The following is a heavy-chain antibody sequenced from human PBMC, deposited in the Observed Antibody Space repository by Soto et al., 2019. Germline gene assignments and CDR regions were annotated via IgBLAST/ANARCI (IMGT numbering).Heavy chain of an antibody. CDR2: ISSSSSYT. CDR3: ARPRGRFKGPFDY. Sequence: QVQLVESGGGLVKPGGSLRLSCAASGFTFSDYYMSWIRQAPGKGLEWVSYISSSSSYTNYADSVKGRYTISRDNAKNSLYLQRNSLRAEDTAVYYCARPRGRFKGPFDYWGQGTLVTVSS. CDR1: GFTFSDYY. J-gene: IGHJ4*02. V-gene: IGHV3-11*06.